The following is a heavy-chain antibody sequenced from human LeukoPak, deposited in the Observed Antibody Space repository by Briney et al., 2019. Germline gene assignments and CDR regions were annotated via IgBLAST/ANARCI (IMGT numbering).Heavy chain of an antibody. V-gene: IGHV4-4*07. J-gene: IGHJ4*02. CDR2: IYTSGST. D-gene: IGHD1-1*01. Sequence: PSETLSLTCTVSGGSISSYYWSWLRQPAGKGLEWIGRIYTSGSTNYNPSLKSRVTMSVDTSKNQFSLKLSSVTAADTAVYYCARERGVLTPPIIDYWGQGTLVTVSS. CDR3: ARERGVLTPPIIDY. CDR1: GGSISSYY.